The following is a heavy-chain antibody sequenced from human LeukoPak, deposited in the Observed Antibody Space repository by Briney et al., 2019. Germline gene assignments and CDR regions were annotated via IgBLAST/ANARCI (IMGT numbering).Heavy chain of an antibody. CDR1: GFTFSSYG. V-gene: IGHV3-30*02. D-gene: IGHD6-13*01. CDR3: AKDPGGSSWYVGDGNCMDV. Sequence: GGSLRLSCAASGFTFSSYGMHWVRQAPGKGLEWVAFIRYDGSNKYYADSVKGRFTISRDNSKNTLYLQMNSLRAEDTAVYYCAKDPGGSSWYVGDGNCMDVWGKGTTVTVSS. J-gene: IGHJ6*03. CDR2: IRYDGSNK.